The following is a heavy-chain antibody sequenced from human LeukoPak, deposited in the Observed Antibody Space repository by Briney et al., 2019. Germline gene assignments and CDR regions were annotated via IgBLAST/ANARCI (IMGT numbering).Heavy chain of an antibody. CDR1: GGSISSGDYY. V-gene: IGHV4-61*08. CDR3: ARTFGSGSYYNKGNFDY. J-gene: IGHJ4*02. D-gene: IGHD3-10*01. Sequence: SETLSLTCTVSGGSISSGDYYWSWIRQPPGKGLEWIGYIYNSGNSNYNPSLKSRVTISADTSKNQFSLNLSSVTAADTAVYYCARTFGSGSYYNKGNFDYWGQGTLVTVSS. CDR2: IYNSGNS.